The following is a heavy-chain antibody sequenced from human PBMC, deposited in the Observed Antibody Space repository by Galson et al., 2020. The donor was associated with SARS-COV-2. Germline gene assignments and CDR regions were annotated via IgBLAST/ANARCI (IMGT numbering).Heavy chain of an antibody. CDR2: VSPSRTT. CDR3: ARQGVNMIVLVTVPGWYFDR. Sequence: SETLSLTCTVSGYSVSTTNYWGWVRQPPGRGLERIGSVSPSRTTYYNPSLTSRVTISVDTSKNQFSLRLDSVTAAAPALYYCARQGVNMIVLVTVPGWYFDRWGRGTLVSVSS. V-gene: IGHV4-38-2*02. D-gene: IGHD3-22*01. CDR1: GYSVSTTNY. J-gene: IGHJ2*01.